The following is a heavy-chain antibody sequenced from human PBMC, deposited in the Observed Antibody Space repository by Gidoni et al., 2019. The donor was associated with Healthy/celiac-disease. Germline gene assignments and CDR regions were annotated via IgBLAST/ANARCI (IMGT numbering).Heavy chain of an antibody. D-gene: IGHD3-22*01. Sequence: QVQLLESGGGVVQPGRSLRLSCAASGFTFSSYAMHWVRQAPGKGLEWVAVISDDGSNKYYADSVKGRFTISRDNSKNTLYLQMNSLRAEDTAVYYCARALRKIVVVITVDYWGQGTLVTVSS. CDR1: GFTFSSYA. J-gene: IGHJ4*02. CDR3: ARALRKIVVVITVDY. V-gene: IGHV3-30*01. CDR2: ISDDGSNK.